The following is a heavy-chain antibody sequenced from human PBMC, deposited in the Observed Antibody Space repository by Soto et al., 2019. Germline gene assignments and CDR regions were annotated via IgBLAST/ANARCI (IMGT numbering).Heavy chain of an antibody. D-gene: IGHD6-19*01. Sequence: PSVTMSVTCAVAGGYISSVVYSWIWIRQPPGKGLEWIGYIYHRSTYYNPSLKSRVTISVDRSKNQFSLKLSSVTAADTAVYYCASSRIAVALGYWGQGTLVTVS. V-gene: IGHV4-30-2*01. CDR1: GGYISSVVYS. CDR3: ASSRIAVALGY. J-gene: IGHJ4*02. CDR2: IYHRST.